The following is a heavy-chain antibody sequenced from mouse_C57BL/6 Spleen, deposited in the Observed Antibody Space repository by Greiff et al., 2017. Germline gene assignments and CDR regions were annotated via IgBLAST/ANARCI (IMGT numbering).Heavy chain of an antibody. CDR3: ARGIITTVVAPYYFDY. Sequence: QVQLQQPGAELVRPGSSVKLSCKASGYTFTSYWMHWVKQRPIQGLEWIGNIDPSDSETHYNQKIKDKATLNVDKSSSTAYMQLSSLTSEDSAVDYCARGIITTVVAPYYFDYWGQGTTLTVSS. V-gene: IGHV1-52*01. CDR2: IDPSDSET. J-gene: IGHJ2*01. CDR1: GYTFTSYW. D-gene: IGHD1-1*01.